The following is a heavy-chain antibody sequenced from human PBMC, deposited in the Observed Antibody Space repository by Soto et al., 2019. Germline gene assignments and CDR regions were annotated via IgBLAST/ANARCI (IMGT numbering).Heavy chain of an antibody. CDR1: GGSINPYF. CDR2: MYYSGRT. J-gene: IGHJ5*02. CDR3: PRGPPSPRILGPPLRPYLNP. V-gene: IGHV4-59*01. Sequence: PSETLSLTCSVSGGSINPYFWLWIRQGPGRGLEWLAYMYYSGRTTFNPSLKSRVTMSRETSWYQISLKMQSVSAEDTAENCCPRGPPSPRILGPPLRPYLNPYGQPILVTFSS. D-gene: IGHD1-26*01.